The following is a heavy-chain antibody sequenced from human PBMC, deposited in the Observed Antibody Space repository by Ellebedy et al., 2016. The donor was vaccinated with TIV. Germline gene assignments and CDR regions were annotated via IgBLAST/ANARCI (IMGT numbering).Heavy chain of an antibody. Sequence: PGGSLRLSCAASGFTFSNYAMAWVRQTPGKGLEWVSGLYGGGGSKYYTDSVKGRFTISRDNAKNSLYLQMNSLRAEDTVVYYCARGSSLEVAGSWWFDPWGQGTLVTVSP. D-gene: IGHD6-19*01. V-gene: IGHV3-21*04. CDR1: GFTFSNYA. CDR2: LYGGGGSK. J-gene: IGHJ5*02. CDR3: ARGSSLEVAGSWWFDP.